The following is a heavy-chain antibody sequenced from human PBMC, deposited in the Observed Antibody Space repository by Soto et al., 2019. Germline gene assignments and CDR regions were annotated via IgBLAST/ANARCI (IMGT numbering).Heavy chain of an antibody. CDR3: ARDRTYGDYDDYYYYMDV. V-gene: IGHV1-8*01. CDR1: GYTFTSYD. Sequence: ASVKVSCKAPGYTFTSYDINWVRQATGQGLEWMGWMNPNSGNTGYAQKFQGRVTMTRNTSISTAYMELSSLRSEDTAVYYCARDRTYGDYDDYYYYMDVWGKGTTVTVSS. J-gene: IGHJ6*03. D-gene: IGHD4-17*01. CDR2: MNPNSGNT.